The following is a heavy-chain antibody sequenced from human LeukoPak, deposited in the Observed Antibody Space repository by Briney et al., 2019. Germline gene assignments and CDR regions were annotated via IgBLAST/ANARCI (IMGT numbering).Heavy chain of an antibody. V-gene: IGHV4-39*01. J-gene: IGHJ5*02. CDR2: IYYSGGT. CDR3: ARHGYCSGGGCYSFWFDP. Sequence: PSETLSLTCTVSGGSISSSSYYWGWIRQPPGKGLEWIGSIYYSGGTYYNPSLKSRVTISVDTSKNQFSLKLSSVTAADTAVYYCARHGYCSGGGCYSFWFDPWGQGTLVTVSS. CDR1: GGSISSSSYY. D-gene: IGHD2-15*01.